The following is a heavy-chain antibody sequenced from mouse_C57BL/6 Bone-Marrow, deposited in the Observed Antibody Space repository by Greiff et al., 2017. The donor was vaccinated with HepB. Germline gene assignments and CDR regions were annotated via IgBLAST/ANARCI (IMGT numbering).Heavy chain of an antibody. D-gene: IGHD1-1*01. V-gene: IGHV5-4*01. J-gene: IGHJ1*03. CDR1: GFTFSSYA. CDR2: ISDGGSYT. Sequence: EVKVVESGGGLVKPGGSLKLSCAASGFTFSSYAMSWVRQTPEKRLEWVATISDGGSYTYYPDNVKGRFTISRDNAKNNLYLQMSHLKSEDTAMYYCARDPYGSRYWYFDVWGTGTTVTVSS. CDR3: ARDPYGSRYWYFDV.